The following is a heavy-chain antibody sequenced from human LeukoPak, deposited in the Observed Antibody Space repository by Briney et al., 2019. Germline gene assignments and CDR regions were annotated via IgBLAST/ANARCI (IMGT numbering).Heavy chain of an antibody. CDR1: GGSISSGSSY. CDR2: IYTSGST. J-gene: IGHJ4*02. Sequence: SQTLSLTCSVSGGSISSGSSYWSWIRQPAGKGLEWVGRIYTSGSTNYNPSLKSRVTISVDTSKNQFSLKLSSVTAADTAVYYCARDPGDSAPLDYWGQGTLVTVSS. CDR3: ARDPGDSAPLDY. D-gene: IGHD4-17*01. V-gene: IGHV4-61*02.